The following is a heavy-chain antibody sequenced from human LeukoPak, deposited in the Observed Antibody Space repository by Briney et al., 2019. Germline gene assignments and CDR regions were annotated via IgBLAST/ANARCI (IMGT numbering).Heavy chain of an antibody. V-gene: IGHV3-11*04. D-gene: IGHD5-18*01. J-gene: IGHJ6*03. CDR1: GFIFRDYY. CDR3: ARVDTAMMYYNYYYMDV. Sequence: PGGSLRLSCAASGFIFRDYYMNWIRQAPGKGLEWVSYMSTSSSTIYYADSVKGRFTISRDNAKNSLYLQMNSLRVEDTAVYYCARVDTAMMYYNYYYMDVWGKGTTVTVSS. CDR2: MSTSSSTI.